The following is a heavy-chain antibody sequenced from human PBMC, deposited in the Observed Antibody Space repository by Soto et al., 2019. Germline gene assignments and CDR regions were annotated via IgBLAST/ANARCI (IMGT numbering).Heavy chain of an antibody. CDR1: GYTLTELS. J-gene: IGHJ4*01. V-gene: IGHV1-24*01. Sequence: ASVKISCKVSGYTLTELSMHWVRQAPGKGLEWMGGFDPEDGETIYAQKFQGRVTMTEDTSTDTAYMELSSLRSEDTAVYYCATAVLFESSSSYPFDYWGKGTLVTVSS. CDR3: ATAVLFESSSSYPFDY. D-gene: IGHD6-6*01. CDR2: FDPEDGET.